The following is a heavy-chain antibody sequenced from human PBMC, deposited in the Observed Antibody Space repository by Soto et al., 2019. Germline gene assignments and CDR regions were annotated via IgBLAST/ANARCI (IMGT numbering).Heavy chain of an antibody. J-gene: IGHJ4*02. CDR2: IGATTNTI. Sequence: EVQLVESGGGLVQPGGSLRLSCGASGFTFSSSPMHWVRQAPGRGLEWVSYIGATTNTIHYADSVRGRFIISRDNARNSLYLQMSSLRVDDTAVYFCARDPFNGWYVKLFYIRGQGALVTVSS. V-gene: IGHV3-48*01. D-gene: IGHD6-19*01. CDR1: GFTFSSSP. CDR3: ARDPFNGWYVKLFYI.